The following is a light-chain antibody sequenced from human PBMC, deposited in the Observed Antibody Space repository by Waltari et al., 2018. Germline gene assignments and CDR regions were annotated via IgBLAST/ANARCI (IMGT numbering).Light chain of an antibody. CDR1: QGVSSK. CDR3: QHYNNGGKA. Sequence: EIVMTQSPATLSVSPGERATLSCRASQGVSSKLAWYQQKPGQAPRLLIYHASTRATGIPARFSGSGSGTEFTLTISSLQSGDFAVYYCQHYNNGGKAFGQGTKLEIK. J-gene: IGKJ2*01. V-gene: IGKV3-15*01. CDR2: HAS.